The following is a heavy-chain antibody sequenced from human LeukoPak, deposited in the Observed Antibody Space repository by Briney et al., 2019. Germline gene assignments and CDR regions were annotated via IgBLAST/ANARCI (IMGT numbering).Heavy chain of an antibody. J-gene: IGHJ3*02. CDR3: AGSGSDTTDAFDI. D-gene: IGHD6-19*01. V-gene: IGHV3-53*01. CDR2: IYSGGST. Sequence: GGSLRLSCAASGFTVSSNYMSWVRQAPGKGLEWVSVIYSGGSTYYADSVKGRFTISRDNSKSTLYLQMNSLRAEDTAVYYCAGSGSDTTDAFDIWGQGTMVTVSS. CDR1: GFTVSSNY.